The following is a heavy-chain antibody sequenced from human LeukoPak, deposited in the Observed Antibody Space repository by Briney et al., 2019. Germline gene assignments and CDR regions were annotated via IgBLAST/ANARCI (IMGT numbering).Heavy chain of an antibody. V-gene: IGHV3-13*04. CDR1: GCTFSSYD. CDR2: IGTTGDT. J-gene: IGHJ3*02. CDR3: ARGLYYYDSSGYYGDTFDI. D-gene: IGHD3-22*01. Sequence: GGSLRLSCAASGCTFSSYDMHWVRQGTGEGLEWVSGIGTTGDTYYPGSVKGRFTISRENAKNSLYLQMNSLRAGDTAVYYCARGLYYYDSSGYYGDTFDIWGQGTMVTVSS.